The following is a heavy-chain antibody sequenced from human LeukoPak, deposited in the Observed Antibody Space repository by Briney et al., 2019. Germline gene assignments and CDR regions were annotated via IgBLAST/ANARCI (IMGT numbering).Heavy chain of an antibody. CDR1: GFTFISSD. CDR3: AKGRTLGSYYEDY. V-gene: IGHV3-23*01. CDR2: ISGSGGST. J-gene: IGHJ4*02. D-gene: IGHD1-26*01. Sequence: GGSLRLSCAASGFTFISSDMSWVRQAPGKGLEWVSAISGSGGSTYYADSVKGRFTISRDNSKNTLYLQMNSLRAEDTAVYYCAKGRTLGSYYEDYWGQGTLVTVSS.